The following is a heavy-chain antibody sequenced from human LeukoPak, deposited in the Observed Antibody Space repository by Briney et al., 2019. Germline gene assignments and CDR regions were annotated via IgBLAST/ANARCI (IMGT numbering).Heavy chain of an antibody. J-gene: IGHJ5*02. Sequence: SLRLSCAASGFTFDDYAMHWVRQAPGKGLEWVSGISWNSGSIGYADSVKGRFTISRDNAKNSLYLQMNSLRAEDTALYYCAKDVSDSSSGYYGAFDPWGQGTLVTVSS. V-gene: IGHV3-9*01. CDR2: ISWNSGSI. CDR1: GFTFDDYA. CDR3: AKDVSDSSSGYYGAFDP. D-gene: IGHD3-22*01.